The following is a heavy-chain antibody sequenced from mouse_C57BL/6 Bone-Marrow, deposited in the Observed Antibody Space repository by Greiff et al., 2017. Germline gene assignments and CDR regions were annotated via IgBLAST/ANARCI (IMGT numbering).Heavy chain of an antibody. J-gene: IGHJ3*01. CDR3: AREKGNYDYDFAY. CDR2: IDPSDSYT. D-gene: IGHD2-4*01. Sequence: QVQLQQPGAELVKPGASVKLSCKASGYTFTNYWMQWVKQRPGQGLEWIGEIDPSDSYTNYNHKFKGKATLTVDTSSSTAYMQLSSLTSEDSAVYYCAREKGNYDYDFAYWGQGTLVTVSA. V-gene: IGHV1-50*01. CDR1: GYTFTNYW.